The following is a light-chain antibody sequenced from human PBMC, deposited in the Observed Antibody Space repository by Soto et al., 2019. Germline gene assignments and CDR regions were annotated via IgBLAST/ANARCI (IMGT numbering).Light chain of an antibody. CDR2: DAS. CDR3: QQYVSSPRT. V-gene: IGKV3-20*01. CDR1: QSLRSSL. J-gene: IGKJ1*01. Sequence: ETMMTQSPDTLSVSLGERATLSCRASQSLRSSLAWYQQKPGQAPRLLIYDASSRAPGIPDRFSGSGSGTDFTLTISGLQPEDFAVYYCQQYVSSPRTFGQGTKVDIK.